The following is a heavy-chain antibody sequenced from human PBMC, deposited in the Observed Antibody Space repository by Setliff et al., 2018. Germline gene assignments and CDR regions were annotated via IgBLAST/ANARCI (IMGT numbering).Heavy chain of an antibody. CDR2: INPISGAT. CDR1: GYTFTDYY. J-gene: IGHJ3*02. D-gene: IGHD2-15*01. Sequence: ASVKVSCKASGYTFTDYYIYWVRQAPGQGLQWMGRINPISGATDYAQKFQGRVTMTRDTSITTAYMELSSLRSEDTAVYYCATPRSGIIDAFDIWGQGTMVT. V-gene: IGHV1-2*06. CDR3: ATPRSGIIDAFDI.